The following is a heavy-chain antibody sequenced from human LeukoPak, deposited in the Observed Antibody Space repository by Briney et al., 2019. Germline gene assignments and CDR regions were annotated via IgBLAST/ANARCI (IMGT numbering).Heavy chain of an antibody. CDR1: GGSISSYY. CDR3: ARGLEYARHYYYMDV. V-gene: IGHV4-59*01. CDR2: IYYSGST. D-gene: IGHD2/OR15-2a*01. Sequence: SETQSLTCTVSGGSISSYYWSWIRQPPGKGLEWIGYIYYSGSTNYNPSLKSRVTISVDTSKNQFSLKLSSVTAADTAVYYCARGLEYARHYYYMDVWGKGTTVTVSS. J-gene: IGHJ6*03.